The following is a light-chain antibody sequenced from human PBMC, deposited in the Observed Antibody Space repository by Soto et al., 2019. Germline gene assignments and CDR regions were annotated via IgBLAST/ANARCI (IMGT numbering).Light chain of an antibody. CDR2: GAS. J-gene: IGKJ5*01. V-gene: IGKV3-15*01. CDR1: QSVSSK. Sequence: EIVLTQSPATLSVSPGERATLSCRASQSVSSKLAWYQQRPGQSPRLLIYGASTRATDIPARFSGSGSGTEFTLTISSLQSEDFAVYYCQQYKDWFSITFGQGTRQEIK. CDR3: QQYKDWFSIT.